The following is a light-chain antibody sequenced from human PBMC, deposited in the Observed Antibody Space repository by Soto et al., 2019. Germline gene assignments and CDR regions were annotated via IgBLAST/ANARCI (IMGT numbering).Light chain of an antibody. CDR3: QTWGTGIHVV. CDR1: SGHSSYA. Sequence: QSVLTQSPSASASLGASVKLTCTLSSGHSSYATAWHQQQPEKGPWYLMKLNSDGSHSKGDGIPDRFSGSSSGAERYLTISSLQSEDEADYYCQTWGTGIHVVFGGGTKVTVL. V-gene: IGLV4-69*01. J-gene: IGLJ2*01. CDR2: LNSDGSH.